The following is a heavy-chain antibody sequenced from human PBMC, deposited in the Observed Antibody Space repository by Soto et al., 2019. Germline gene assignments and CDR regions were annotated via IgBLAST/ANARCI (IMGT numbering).Heavy chain of an antibody. CDR2: IIPIFGTA. J-gene: IGHJ6*02. CDR3: ARASHLVIAAAAQGYYYYGMDV. D-gene: IGHD6-13*01. CDR1: GGTFSSYA. Sequence: SVKVSCKASGGTFSSYAISWVRQAPGQGLEWMGGIIPIFGTANYAQKFQGRVTITADESTSTAYMELSSLRSEDTAVYYCARASHLVIAAAAQGYYYYGMDVWGQGTTVTVSS. V-gene: IGHV1-69*13.